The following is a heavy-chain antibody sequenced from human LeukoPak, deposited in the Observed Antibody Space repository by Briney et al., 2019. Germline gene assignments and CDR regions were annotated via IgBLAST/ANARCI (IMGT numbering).Heavy chain of an antibody. J-gene: IGHJ6*03. Sequence: GGSLRLSCAASGFTFSSYAMHWVRQAPGKGLEWVGRIKSKTDGGTTDYAAPVKGRFTISRDDSKNTLYLQMNSLKTEDTAVYYCTTLPSKAILYYYYMDVWGKGTTVTVSS. CDR1: GFTFSSYA. CDR2: IKSKTDGGTT. V-gene: IGHV3-15*01. CDR3: TTLPSKAILYYYYMDV.